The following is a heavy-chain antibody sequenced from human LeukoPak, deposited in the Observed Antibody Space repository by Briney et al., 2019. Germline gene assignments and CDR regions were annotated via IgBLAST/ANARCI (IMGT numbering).Heavy chain of an antibody. V-gene: IGHV3-15*01. CDR3: TTSFYSASGSYYY. CDR1: GFTFSNAW. Sequence: GGSLRLSCAASGFTFSNAWMNWVRQAPGKGLEWVGRIKRKTGGGTTDYAAPVKGRFTISRDDSKNTLFLQMNSLKTEDTAVYYCTTSFYSASGSYYYWGQGTLVTVSS. J-gene: IGHJ4*02. D-gene: IGHD3-10*01. CDR2: IKRKTGGGTT.